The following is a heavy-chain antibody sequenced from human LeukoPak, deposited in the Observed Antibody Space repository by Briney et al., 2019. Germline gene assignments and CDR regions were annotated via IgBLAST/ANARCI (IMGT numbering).Heavy chain of an antibody. Sequence: GASVKVSCKAPGYTFTGYYMHWVRQAPGQGLEWMGRINPNTGDTNYAQKFQGRVTMTRDTSINTAYMELSSLRSDDTAIYYCARDQELVMSLPALDTWGQGTLVTVSS. D-gene: IGHD2/OR15-2a*01. CDR3: ARDQELVMSLPALDT. V-gene: IGHV1-2*06. CDR1: GYTFTGYY. CDR2: INPNTGDT. J-gene: IGHJ5*02.